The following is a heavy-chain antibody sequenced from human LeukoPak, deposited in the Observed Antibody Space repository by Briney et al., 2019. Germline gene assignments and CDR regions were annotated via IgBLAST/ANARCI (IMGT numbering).Heavy chain of an antibody. CDR1: GGSISSYY. CDR3: ARCSTSSALYYYYYYMDV. J-gene: IGHJ6*03. CDR2: IYTSGST. D-gene: IGHD2-2*01. V-gene: IGHV4-4*07. Sequence: SETLSLTCTVSGGSISSYYWSWIRQPAGKGLEWIGRIYTSGSTNYNPSLKSRVTMSVDTSKNQFSLKLSSVTAADTAVYYCARCSTSSALYYYYYYMDVWGKGTTVTVSS.